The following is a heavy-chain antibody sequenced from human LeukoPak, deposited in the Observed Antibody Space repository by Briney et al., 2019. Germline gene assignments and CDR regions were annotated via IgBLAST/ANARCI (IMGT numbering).Heavy chain of an antibody. CDR1: GFTFSSYA. D-gene: IGHD6-19*01. J-gene: IGHJ4*02. Sequence: GGSLRLSCAASGFTFSSYAMSWVRQAPGKGLEWVAFIRYDGSNKYYADSVKGRFTISRDNSKNTLYLQMNSLRAEDTAVYYCAKGSSVAGTGGPSWGQGTLVTVSS. CDR2: IRYDGSNK. CDR3: AKGSSVAGTGGPS. V-gene: IGHV3-30*02.